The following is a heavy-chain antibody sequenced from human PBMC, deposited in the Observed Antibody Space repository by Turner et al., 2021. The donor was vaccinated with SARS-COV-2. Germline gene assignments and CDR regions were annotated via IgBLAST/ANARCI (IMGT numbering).Heavy chain of an antibody. J-gene: IGHJ6*02. CDR3: ARLMDTAMDYYGTDV. D-gene: IGHD5-18*01. Sequence: QLQLQESGPGLVKPSETLSLPCTVSGGSISSSSYYWGWIRQPPGKGLEWIGNIYYSGSAYYNPSLKSRVTISVDPSKNQFSLKLTSVTAADTAVYYCARLMDTAMDYYGTDVWGQGTTVTVS. CDR1: GGSISSSSYY. V-gene: IGHV4-39*01. CDR2: IYYSGSA.